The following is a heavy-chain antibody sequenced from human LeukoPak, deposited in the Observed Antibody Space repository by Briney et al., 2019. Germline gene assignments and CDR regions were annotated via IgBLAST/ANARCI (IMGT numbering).Heavy chain of an antibody. V-gene: IGHV1-8*01. Sequence: ASVKVSCKASGYTFTSYDINWVRQATGQGLEWMGWMNPNSGNTGYAQKFQGRVTMTRNTSISTAYMELSSLRSEDTAVYCCARGVYYDSSGYPDAFDIWGQGTMVTVSS. CDR2: MNPNSGNT. D-gene: IGHD3-22*01. J-gene: IGHJ3*02. CDR1: GYTFTSYD. CDR3: ARGVYYDSSGYPDAFDI.